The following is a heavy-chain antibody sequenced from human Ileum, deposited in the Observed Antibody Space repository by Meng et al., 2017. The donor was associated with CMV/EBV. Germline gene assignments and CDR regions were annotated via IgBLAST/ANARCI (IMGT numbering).Heavy chain of an antibody. CDR3: AKELGAAAPVDY. CDR1: GFTFSTYA. D-gene: IGHD6-13*01. V-gene: IGHV3-23*01. Sequence: GESLKISCVASGFTFSTYAMTWVRQAPGKGLEWVSSIIGSGASTYYAGGSTYYADSVKGRFTISRDNSKNTLYLQMNSLRVEDTALYYCAKELGAAAPVDYWGQGTLATVSS. CDR2: IIGSGASTYYAGGST. J-gene: IGHJ4*02.